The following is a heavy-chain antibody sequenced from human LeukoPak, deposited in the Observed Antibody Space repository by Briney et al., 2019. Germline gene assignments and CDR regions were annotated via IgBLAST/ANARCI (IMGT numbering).Heavy chain of an antibody. CDR2: ISGSGGST. CDR1: GFTFSSYA. D-gene: IGHD3-10*02. Sequence: QSGGSLRLSCAASGFTFSSYAMSWVRQAPGKGLEWVSAISGSGGSTYYADSVKGRFTISRDNAKNSLYLQMNSLRAEDTAVYYCARVMFGEFGVDYWGQGTLVTVSS. J-gene: IGHJ4*02. CDR3: ARVMFGEFGVDY. V-gene: IGHV3-23*01.